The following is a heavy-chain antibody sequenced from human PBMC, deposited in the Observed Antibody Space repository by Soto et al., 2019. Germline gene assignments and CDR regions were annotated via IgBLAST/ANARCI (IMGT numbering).Heavy chain of an antibody. CDR2: IYHSGST. CDR3: ARDYMVRGVMRWFDP. V-gene: IGHV4-4*02. D-gene: IGHD3-10*01. J-gene: IGHJ5*02. CDR1: GGSISSSNW. Sequence: QVQLQESGPGLVKPSGTLSLTCAVSGGSISSSNWWSWVRQPPGKGLEWIGEIYHSGSTNYNPSLKSRVTIAVDKTKTQFSLKLSSVTAADTAVYYCARDYMVRGVMRWFDPWGQGTLVTVSS.